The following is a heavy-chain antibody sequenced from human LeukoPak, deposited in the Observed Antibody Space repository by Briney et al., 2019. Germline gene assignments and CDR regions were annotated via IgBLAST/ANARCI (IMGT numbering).Heavy chain of an antibody. Sequence: GGSLRLSCEASGSTFSSHWMHWVRQVPGKGLVWISNIRGDGGLFGYADSVKGRFAVSRDNARNTLYLHMNSLRVEDTAVYYCARDEVGAPPIDYWGQGVLVTVSS. J-gene: IGHJ4*02. CDR1: GSTFSSHW. CDR2: IRGDGGLF. D-gene: IGHD1-26*01. CDR3: ARDEVGAPPIDY. V-gene: IGHV3-74*01.